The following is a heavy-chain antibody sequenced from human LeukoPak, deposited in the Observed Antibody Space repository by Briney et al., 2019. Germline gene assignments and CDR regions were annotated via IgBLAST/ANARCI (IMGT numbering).Heavy chain of an antibody. V-gene: IGHV4-4*07. CDR1: GGSISSYY. D-gene: IGHD3-22*01. Sequence: PSETLSLTCTVSGGSISSYYWSWIRQPAGKGLEWIGRIYTSGSTNYNPSLKSRVTMSVDTSKNQFSLKLSSVTAADTAVYYCARDRYVYDSSGYYYYFDYWGQGTLVTVSS. CDR3: ARDRYVYDSSGYYYYFDY. CDR2: IYTSGST. J-gene: IGHJ4*02.